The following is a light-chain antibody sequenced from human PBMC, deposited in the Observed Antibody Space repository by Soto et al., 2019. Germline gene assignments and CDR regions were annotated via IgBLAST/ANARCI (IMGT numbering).Light chain of an antibody. CDR1: QSISNY. Sequence: DIQMTQSPSSLSASVGDRVTITCRASQSISNYLNWYQQRPGKAPELLIYAASSLQSGVPSRFSGSGSGTDFTLPISSLQPEDFATYYCQQSYSTPYTFGQGTKLEIK. CDR3: QQSYSTPYT. CDR2: AAS. J-gene: IGKJ2*01. V-gene: IGKV1-39*01.